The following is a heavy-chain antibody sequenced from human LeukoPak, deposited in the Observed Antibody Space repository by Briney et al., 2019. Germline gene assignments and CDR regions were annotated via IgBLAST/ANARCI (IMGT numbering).Heavy chain of an antibody. Sequence: VASVKVSCKASGGTFSSYAISWVRQAPGQGLEWMGRIIPIFGTANYAQKFQGRVTITTDESTSTAYMELSSLRSEDTAVYYCARDRDVVVPAAIGYYYYYYMDGWGKGTTVTVSS. CDR2: IIPIFGTA. CDR1: GGTFSSYA. CDR3: ARDRDVVVPAAIGYYYYYYMDG. V-gene: IGHV1-69*05. D-gene: IGHD2-2*01. J-gene: IGHJ6*03.